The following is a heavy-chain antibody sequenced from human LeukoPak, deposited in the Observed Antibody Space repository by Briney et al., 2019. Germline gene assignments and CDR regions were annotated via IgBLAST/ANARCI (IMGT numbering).Heavy chain of an antibody. V-gene: IGHV3-64*01. CDR3: ATHNYYYGMDV. Sequence: GGSLRLSCAASEFTFSNYSMHWVRQAPGKGLEYVSTITSNGGGTYYANSVKGRFTISRDNSKNTLYLQMGSLRAEDMAVYYCATHNYYYGMDVWGQGTTVTVSS. J-gene: IGHJ6*02. CDR1: EFTFSNYS. CDR2: ITSNGGGT.